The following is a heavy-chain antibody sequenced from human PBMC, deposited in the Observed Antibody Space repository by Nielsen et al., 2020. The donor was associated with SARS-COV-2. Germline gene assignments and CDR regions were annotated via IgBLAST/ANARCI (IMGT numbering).Heavy chain of an antibody. CDR3: ARFGVVTHANAPNFDY. Sequence: SETLSLTCTVSGGSISSYYWSWIRQPPGKGLEWIGYIYYSGSTNYNPSLKSRVTISVDTSKNQFSLKLSPVTAADTAVYYCARFGVVTHANAPNFDYWGQGTLVTVSS. V-gene: IGHV4-59*01. J-gene: IGHJ4*02. D-gene: IGHD3-3*01. CDR1: GGSISSYY. CDR2: IYYSGST.